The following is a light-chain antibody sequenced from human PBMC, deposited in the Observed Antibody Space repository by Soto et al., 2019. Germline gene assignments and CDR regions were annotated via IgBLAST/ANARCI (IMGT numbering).Light chain of an antibody. CDR2: AAS. J-gene: IGKJ3*01. V-gene: IGKV3-15*01. CDR1: QSVSGN. Sequence: EIVMTQSPATLSVSPGERATLSCRASQSVSGNLAWYQQKPGQAPRLLIYAASTRATGIPARFSGSGSGTEFTLTICSLQSEDFAVYYCQQYNNWPPITFGHGTKVDIK. CDR3: QQYNNWPPIT.